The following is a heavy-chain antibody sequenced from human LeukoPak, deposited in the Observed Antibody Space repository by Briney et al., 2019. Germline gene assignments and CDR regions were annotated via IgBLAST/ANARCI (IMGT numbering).Heavy chain of an antibody. CDR2: ISSNGGST. CDR1: GFTFSSYA. J-gene: IGHJ6*02. D-gene: IGHD5-12*01. V-gene: IGHV3-64*04. CDR3: AKDGYSGYDERVAPIYYGMDV. Sequence: GGSLRLSCSASGFTFSSYAMHWVRQAPGKGLEYVSAISSNGGSTYYADSVKGRFTISRDNSKNTLYLQMNSLRAEDTAVYYCAKDGYSGYDERVAPIYYGMDVWGQGTTVTVSS.